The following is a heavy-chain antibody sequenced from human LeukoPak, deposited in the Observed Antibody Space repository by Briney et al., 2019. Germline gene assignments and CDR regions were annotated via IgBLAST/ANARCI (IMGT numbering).Heavy chain of an antibody. Sequence: PGGSLRLSCAASGFTFSSYGMHWVRQAPGKGLEWVAVIWYDGSNKYYADSVKGRFTISRDNSKNTLYLQMNSLRAEDTAVYYCARDGMDSSGWYLWFDPWGQGTLVTVSS. CDR1: GFTFSSYG. V-gene: IGHV3-33*01. CDR3: ARDGMDSSGWYLWFDP. J-gene: IGHJ5*02. CDR2: IWYDGSNK. D-gene: IGHD6-19*01.